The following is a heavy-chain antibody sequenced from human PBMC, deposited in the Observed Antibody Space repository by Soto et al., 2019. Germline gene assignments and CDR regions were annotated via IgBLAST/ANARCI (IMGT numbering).Heavy chain of an antibody. V-gene: IGHV1-3*01. CDR3: ARAGDDCSTTNCYMIDY. CDR1: GYTFTTYA. Sequence: QVQLVQSGVAVKKPGASVKVSCKASGYTFTTYAMHWVRQAPGQRLEWMGWINAGNGKTKYSLKFQGRVTITRDTSATTAYMELSSLRSEDTAVYYCARAGDDCSTTNCYMIDYWGQGTLVTVSS. J-gene: IGHJ4*02. D-gene: IGHD2-2*02. CDR2: INAGNGKT.